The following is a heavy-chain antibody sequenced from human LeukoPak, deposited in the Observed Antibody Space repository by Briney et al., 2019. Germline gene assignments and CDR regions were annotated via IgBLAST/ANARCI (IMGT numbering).Heavy chain of an antibody. Sequence: PGGSLRLSCAASGFTFDDYAMHWVRQAPGKGLEWVSGISWNSGSIVYADSVKGRFTISRDNAKNSLYLQMNSLRAEDTALYYCAPMAAVAGDFDYWGQGTLVTVSS. V-gene: IGHV3-9*01. CDR2: ISWNSGSI. CDR3: APMAAVAGDFDY. CDR1: GFTFDDYA. J-gene: IGHJ4*02. D-gene: IGHD6-19*01.